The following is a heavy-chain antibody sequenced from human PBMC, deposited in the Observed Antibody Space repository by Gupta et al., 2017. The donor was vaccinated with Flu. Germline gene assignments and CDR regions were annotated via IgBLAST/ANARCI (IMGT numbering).Heavy chain of an antibody. J-gene: IGHJ4*02. Sequence: WIRQPAGKGLEWIGRIYTSGSPNYSPSLKSRVTMSIDTSKSQFSLKLSSVTAADTAVYYCAVNILGQGAFDYWGQGTLVTVSS. V-gene: IGHV4-4*07. CDR3: AVNILGQGAFDY. CDR2: IYTSGSP.